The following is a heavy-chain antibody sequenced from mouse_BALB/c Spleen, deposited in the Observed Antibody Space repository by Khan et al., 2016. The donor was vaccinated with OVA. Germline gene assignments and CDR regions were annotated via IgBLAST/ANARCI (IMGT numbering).Heavy chain of an antibody. CDR2: INPSNGRT. D-gene: IGHD6-1*01. CDR3: ARVLTRDY. J-gene: IGHJ2*01. CDR1: GYTFTSYW. V-gene: IGHV1S81*02. Sequence: QVQLQQPGAELVKPGASVKLSCKASGYTFTSYWMHWVKQRPGQGLEWIGEINPSNGRTNYNEKFKSKATLTVDKSSSTAYMQLSSPTSEDSAVYYCARVLTRDYWGQGTTLTVSS.